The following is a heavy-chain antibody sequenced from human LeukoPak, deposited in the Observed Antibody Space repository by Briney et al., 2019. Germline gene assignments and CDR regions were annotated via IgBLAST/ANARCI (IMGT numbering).Heavy chain of an antibody. CDR1: GFTVSSSY. J-gene: IGHJ4*02. CDR3: ARVQAVFQNFDY. CDR2: MYSGGNT. V-gene: IGHV3-66*01. Sequence: GGALRLSCAASGFTVSSSYISWVRQAPGKGLEWVSVMYSGGNTYYADSVKGRFTISRDKSKNTLYLQMNSLRAEDTAVYHCARVQAVFQNFDYWGQGTQVTVSS.